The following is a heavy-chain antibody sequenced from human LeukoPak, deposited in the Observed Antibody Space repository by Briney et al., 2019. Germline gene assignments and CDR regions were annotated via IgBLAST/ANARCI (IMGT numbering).Heavy chain of an antibody. CDR3: VARGGWARFDY. CDR2: IGGSGEST. J-gene: IGHJ4*02. V-gene: IGHV3-23*01. CDR1: GFTFSNYA. Sequence: GGSLRLSCAASGFTFSNYAMSWVRQAPGKGLEWVSVIGGSGESTYDADSVKGRFTISRDNAKNALYLQMNSLRGEDTAVYYCVARGGWARFDYWGQGTLVTVSS. D-gene: IGHD6-19*01.